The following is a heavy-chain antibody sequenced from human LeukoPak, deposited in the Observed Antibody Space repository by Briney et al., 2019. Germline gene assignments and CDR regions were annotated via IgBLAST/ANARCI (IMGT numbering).Heavy chain of an antibody. Sequence: RGASVKVSCKASGYTFTSYDINWVRQAPGQGLEWMGWMNPNSGNTGYAQKFQGRVTMTRNTSISTAYMELSSLRSEDTAVYYCARNYYDSSGGDYWGQGTLVTVSS. V-gene: IGHV1-8*01. D-gene: IGHD3-22*01. CDR2: MNPNSGNT. CDR3: ARNYYDSSGGDY. CDR1: GYTFTSYD. J-gene: IGHJ4*02.